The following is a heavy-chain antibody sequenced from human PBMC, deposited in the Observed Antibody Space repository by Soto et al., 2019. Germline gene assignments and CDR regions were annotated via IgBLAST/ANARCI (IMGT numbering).Heavy chain of an antibody. CDR2: ISVSGGRT. CDR1: GFTFSSYA. V-gene: IGHV3-23*01. D-gene: IGHD4-17*01. J-gene: IGHJ6*02. Sequence: GGSLRLSCAASGFTFSSYAMSWVRQAPGKGLEWVSSISVSGGRTYYADSVKGRFTISRDNSKNTLYVQMNSLRAGDTAIYYCARTNGDYGRVDMLGMDVWGQGTTVTVSS. CDR3: ARTNGDYGRVDMLGMDV.